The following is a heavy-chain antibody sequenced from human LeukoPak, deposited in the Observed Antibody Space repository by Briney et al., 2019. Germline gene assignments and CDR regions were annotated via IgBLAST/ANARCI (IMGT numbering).Heavy chain of an antibody. CDR3: AKDFVPPLLWFGELLENYYGMDV. D-gene: IGHD3-10*01. CDR2: IRYDGSNK. J-gene: IGHJ6*02. V-gene: IGHV3-30*02. CDR1: GFTFSSYG. Sequence: GGSLRHSCAASGFTFSSYGMHWVRQAPGKGLEWVAFIRYDGSNKYYADSVKGRFTISRDNSKNTLYLQMNSLRAEDTAVYYCAKDFVPPLLWFGELLENYYGMDVWGQGTTVTVSS.